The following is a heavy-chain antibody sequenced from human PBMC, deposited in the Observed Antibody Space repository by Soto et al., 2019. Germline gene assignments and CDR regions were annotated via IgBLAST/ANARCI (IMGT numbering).Heavy chain of an antibody. CDR2: IYYSGST. V-gene: IGHV4-39*01. Sequence: SETLSLTCTVSGGSISSSSYYWGWIRQPPGKGLEWIGSIYYSGSTYYNPSLKSRVTISVDTSKNQFSLKLSSVTAADTAVYYCARLGTRNWNYGYWGQGTLVTVSS. J-gene: IGHJ4*02. CDR1: GGSISSSSYY. CDR3: ARLGTRNWNYGY. D-gene: IGHD1-7*01.